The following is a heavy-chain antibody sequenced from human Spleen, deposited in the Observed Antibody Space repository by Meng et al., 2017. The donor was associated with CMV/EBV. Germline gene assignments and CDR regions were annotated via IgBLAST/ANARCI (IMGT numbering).Heavy chain of an antibody. J-gene: IGHJ4*02. D-gene: IGHD3-9*01. V-gene: IGHV4-34*01. Sequence: VQLQQWGAGLLKPSETLSLTCAVYGGSFSGYYWSWIRQPPGKGLEWIGEINHSGSTNYNPSLKSRVTISVDTSKNQFSLKLSSVTAADTAVYYCARNYLRYFSYWGQGTLVTVSS. CDR3: ARNYLRYFSY. CDR1: GGSFSGYY. CDR2: INHSGST.